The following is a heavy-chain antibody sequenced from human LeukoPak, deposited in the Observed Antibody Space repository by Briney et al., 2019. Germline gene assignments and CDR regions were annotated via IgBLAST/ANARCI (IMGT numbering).Heavy chain of an antibody. Sequence: PGGSLRLSCAASGFTFSNYYMSWIRQAPGKGLEWVSYINAIGTTTYYADSLKGRFSISRDNAKNSLPLQMDSLRAEDTAVYYCARGDYGRYAFDFWGQGTMVTVSS. D-gene: IGHD4/OR15-4a*01. V-gene: IGHV3-11*01. CDR2: INAIGTTT. J-gene: IGHJ3*01. CDR1: GFTFSNYY. CDR3: ARGDYGRYAFDF.